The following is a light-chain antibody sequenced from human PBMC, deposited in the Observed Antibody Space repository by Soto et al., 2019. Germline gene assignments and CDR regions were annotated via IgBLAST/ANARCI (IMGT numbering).Light chain of an antibody. CDR2: GAS. Sequence: GVTQSPATLSSYTGDRVTLSCRASQNINTSLAWYQHRPGQAPRLLIYGASSKATGVPDRFSGSGSGTDFTLTISSLQPEDFALYYCQQYYSTPGTFAEGTKVDIK. V-gene: IGKV3-20*01. CDR1: QNINTS. CDR3: QQYYSTPGT. J-gene: IGKJ4*01.